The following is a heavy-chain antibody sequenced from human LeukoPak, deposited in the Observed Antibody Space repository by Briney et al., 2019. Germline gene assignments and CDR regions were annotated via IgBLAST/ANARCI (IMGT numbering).Heavy chain of an antibody. Sequence: GGSLRLSCAASGFTFSSYSMNWVRQAPGKGLEWVSSISGSSSYINYADSVKGRFTISRDNAKNSLYLQMNSLRAEDTALYYCAKAFFSGYYYYGMDVWGQGTTVTVSS. D-gene: IGHD3-10*01. CDR2: ISGSSSYI. CDR3: AKAFFSGYYYYGMDV. V-gene: IGHV3-21*04. CDR1: GFTFSSYS. J-gene: IGHJ6*02.